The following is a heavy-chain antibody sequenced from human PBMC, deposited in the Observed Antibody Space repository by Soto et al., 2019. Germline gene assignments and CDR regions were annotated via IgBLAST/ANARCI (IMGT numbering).Heavy chain of an antibody. J-gene: IGHJ4*02. D-gene: IGHD1-26*01. Sequence: GGSLRLSCAASGFTFSSYAMHWVRQAPGKGLEYVSAISSNGGSTYYANSVKGRFTISRDNSKNTLYLQMGSLRAEDTAVYYCARAGGSYYFDYWGQGTLVTVYS. V-gene: IGHV3-64*01. CDR1: GFTFSSYA. CDR2: ISSNGGST. CDR3: ARAGGSYYFDY.